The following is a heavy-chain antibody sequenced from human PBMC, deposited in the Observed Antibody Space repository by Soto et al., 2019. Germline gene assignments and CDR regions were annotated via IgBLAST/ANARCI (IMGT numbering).Heavy chain of an antibody. CDR2: INPNSGGT. Sequence: ASLKVSCKASGYTITGYYMHWVRQAPGQGLEWMGWINPNSGGTNYAQKFQGRVTMTRDTSISTAYMELSRLRSDDTAVYYCASGDTAMSYYFDFWGQGTLVTVSS. J-gene: IGHJ4*02. D-gene: IGHD5-18*01. CDR3: ASGDTAMSYYFDF. CDR1: GYTITGYY. V-gene: IGHV1-2*02.